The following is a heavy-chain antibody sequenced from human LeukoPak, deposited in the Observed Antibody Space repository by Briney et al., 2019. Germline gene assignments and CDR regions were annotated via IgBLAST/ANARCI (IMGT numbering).Heavy chain of an antibody. CDR3: AKDTRGSDSDY. J-gene: IGHJ4*02. CDR2: ISYDGSNR. CDR1: GCTFSSSG. D-gene: IGHD6-25*01. V-gene: IGHV3-30*02. Sequence: WGSLTLSCTASGCTFSSSGMHWVRQAPGKGLEWVAFISYDGSNRYYADSVKGRFTMSRDNSKNTLYLQMNSLRYEDTAVYYCAKDTRGSDSDYWGQGTLVTVSS.